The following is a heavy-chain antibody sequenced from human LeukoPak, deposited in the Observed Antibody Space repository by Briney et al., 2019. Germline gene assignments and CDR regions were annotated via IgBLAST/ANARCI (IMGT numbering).Heavy chain of an antibody. J-gene: IGHJ3*02. V-gene: IGHV4-59*08. CDR1: GGSLTSHY. CDR2: IYYSGRT. Sequence: SETLSLTCTVSGGSLTSHYWSWIRQAPGKGLEGIGFIYYSGRTKYNPSLQSRVTRSLDTSEKKFSLKLTSVTAADTAVYYCTRLLDNDSSGDPDTFDMWGQGTVVTVSS. D-gene: IGHD3-22*01. CDR3: TRLLDNDSSGDPDTFDM.